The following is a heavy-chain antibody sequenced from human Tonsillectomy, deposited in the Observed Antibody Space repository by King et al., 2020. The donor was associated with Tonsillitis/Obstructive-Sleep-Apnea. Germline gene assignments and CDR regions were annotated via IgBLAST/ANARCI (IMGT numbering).Heavy chain of an antibody. J-gene: IGHJ4*02. CDR1: GGSISSGGYY. D-gene: IGHD1-26*01. CDR2: IYYSGST. Sequence: QLQESGPGLVKPSQTLSLTCTVSGGSISSGGYYWSWIRQHPGKGLEWIGYIYYSGSTYYNPSLKSRVIISVDTSKNQFSLKLSSVTAADTAVYYCARGEGGELLFDYWGQGTLVTVSS. CDR3: ARGEGGELLFDY. V-gene: IGHV4-31*03.